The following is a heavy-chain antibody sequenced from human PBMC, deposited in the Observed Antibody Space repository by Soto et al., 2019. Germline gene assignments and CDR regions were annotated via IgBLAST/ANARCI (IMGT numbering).Heavy chain of an antibody. V-gene: IGHV1-3*04. Sequence: ASVKVSCKASGYTFSTYTIHWVRQAPGQRLEWMGWINTGNGKTKYLEKFRGRVTITRDSSASTAHMELRSLGSEDTAVYYCARDTWGDYWGQGTLVTVYS. D-gene: IGHD3-16*01. CDR2: INTGNGKT. J-gene: IGHJ4*02. CDR1: GYTFSTYT. CDR3: ARDTWGDY.